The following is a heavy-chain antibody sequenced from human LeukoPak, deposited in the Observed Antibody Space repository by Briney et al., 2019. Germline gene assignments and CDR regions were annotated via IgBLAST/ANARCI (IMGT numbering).Heavy chain of an antibody. CDR3: ARGGDSSSWSVDH. CDR1: GYSISSAYY. CDR2: IYHSGSI. J-gene: IGHJ4*02. D-gene: IGHD6-13*01. Sequence: SETLSLTCTVSGYSISSAYYWGWIRQPPGKGLEWIGSIYHSGSIYYNPSLKSRVTISVDTSKNQFSLKLSSVTAADTAVYYCARGGDSSSWSVDHWGQGTLVTVSS. V-gene: IGHV4-38-2*02.